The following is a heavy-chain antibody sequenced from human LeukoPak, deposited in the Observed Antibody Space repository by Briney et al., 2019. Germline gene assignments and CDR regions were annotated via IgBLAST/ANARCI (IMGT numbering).Heavy chain of an antibody. Sequence: SGPTLVKPTQTLTLTCTFSGFSLSTSGVGVGWIRQPPGKALEWLALIYWDDDKRYSPSLKSRLTITKDTSKNQVVLTMTNMGPVDTATYYCAHRGPGGLYVLFDYWGQGTLVTVSS. J-gene: IGHJ4*02. CDR1: GFSLSTSGVG. V-gene: IGHV2-5*02. CDR3: AHRGPGGLYVLFDY. CDR2: IYWDDDK. D-gene: IGHD2-2*02.